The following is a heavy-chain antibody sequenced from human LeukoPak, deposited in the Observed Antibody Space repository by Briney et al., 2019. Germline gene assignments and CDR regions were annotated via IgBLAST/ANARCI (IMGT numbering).Heavy chain of an antibody. Sequence: PGGSLRLSCAGSGFTFTNYMAWVRQAPGMGLEWVSAITGIGDYTYYTDSVKGRFTISRDNSKNTLYLQMNSLRGEDTAINYCVKDLPASGWYSWGQGTLVTVSS. J-gene: IGHJ4*02. CDR3: VKDLPASGWYS. D-gene: IGHD6-19*01. V-gene: IGHV3-23*01. CDR2: ITGIGDYT. CDR1: GFTFTNY.